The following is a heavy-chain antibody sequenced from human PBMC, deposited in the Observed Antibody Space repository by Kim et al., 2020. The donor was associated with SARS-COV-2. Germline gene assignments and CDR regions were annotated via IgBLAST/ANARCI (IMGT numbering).Heavy chain of an antibody. J-gene: IGHJ4*02. CDR1: GFTFSSYS. V-gene: IGHV3-21*01. CDR2: ISSSSSYI. CDR3: ARDKMVRGVLDY. D-gene: IGHD3-10*01. Sequence: GGSLRLSCAASGFTFSSYSMNWVRQAPGKGLEWVSSISSSSSYIYYADSVKGRFTISRDNAKNSLYLQMNSLRAEDTAVYYCARDKMVRGVLDYWGQGTLVTVSS.